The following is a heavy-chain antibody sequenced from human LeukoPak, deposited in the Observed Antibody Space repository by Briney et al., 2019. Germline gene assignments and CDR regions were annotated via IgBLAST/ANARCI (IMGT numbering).Heavy chain of an antibody. CDR1: GGSISSYY. D-gene: IGHD3-22*01. V-gene: IGHV4-59*01. J-gene: IGHJ5*02. CDR3: ARGSDYYDSSGYPFDP. Sequence: PSETLSLTCTVSGGSISSYYWSWIRQPPGKGLEWIGYIYYSGSTNYNPSLKSRVTISVDTSKNQFSLKLSSVTAADTAAYYCARGSDYYDSSGYPFDPWGQGTLVTVSS. CDR2: IYYSGST.